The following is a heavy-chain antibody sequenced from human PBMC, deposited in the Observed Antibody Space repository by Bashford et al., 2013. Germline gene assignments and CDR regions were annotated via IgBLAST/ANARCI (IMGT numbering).Heavy chain of an antibody. Sequence: WVRQAPGQGLEWMGILNPYGGTTEYAERLQGRVTMTRDTSTSTAYMELTSLTSEDTAVYYCAREADYGENPWDYWGQGTLVTVSS. V-gene: IGHV1-46*04. J-gene: IGHJ4*02. CDR2: LNPYGGTT. D-gene: IGHD4-17*01. CDR3: AREADYGENPWDY.